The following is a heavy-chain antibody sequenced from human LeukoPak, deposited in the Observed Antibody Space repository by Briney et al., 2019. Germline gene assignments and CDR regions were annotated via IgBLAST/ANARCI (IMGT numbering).Heavy chain of an antibody. CDR3: AKAHDYGDSEVDY. CDR2: IRYDGSNK. V-gene: IGHV3-30*02. Sequence: GGSLRLSCAASGFTFSSYGMHWVRQAPGKGLEWVAFIRYDGSNKYYADSVKGQFTISRDNSKNTLYLQMNSLRAEDTAVYYCAKAHDYGDSEVDYWGQGTLVTVSS. D-gene: IGHD4-17*01. CDR1: GFTFSSYG. J-gene: IGHJ4*02.